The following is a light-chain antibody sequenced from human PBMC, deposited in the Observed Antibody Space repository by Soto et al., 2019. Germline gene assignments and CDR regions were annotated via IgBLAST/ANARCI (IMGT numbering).Light chain of an antibody. CDR2: QDS. CDR1: KLGDKY. CDR3: QAWDSSTGV. V-gene: IGLV3-1*01. Sequence: SSELTQPPSVSVSPGQTASITCSGDKLGDKYACWYQQKPGQSPVLVIYQDSKRPSGIPERFSGSNSGNTATLTSRGTQAMDEADYYCQAWDSSTGVFGTGTKLTVL. J-gene: IGLJ1*01.